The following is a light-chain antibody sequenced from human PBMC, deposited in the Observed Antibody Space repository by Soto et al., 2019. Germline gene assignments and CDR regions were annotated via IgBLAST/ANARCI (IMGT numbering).Light chain of an antibody. CDR2: KAS. CDR1: QSIDSW. V-gene: IGKV1-5*03. CDR3: QPYNSYSRT. J-gene: IGKJ1*01. Sequence: DIQMTQSASTLSASVGDRVTITCRASQSIDSWLAWYQHKPGKAPKLLIFKASTLETGVPSRFSGSGSETEFTLTISSLQPDDSATYYCQPYNSYSRTFGQGTKVDVK.